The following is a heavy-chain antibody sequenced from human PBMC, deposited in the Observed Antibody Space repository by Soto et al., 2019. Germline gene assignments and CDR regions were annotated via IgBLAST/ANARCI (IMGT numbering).Heavy chain of an antibody. D-gene: IGHD2-2*02. V-gene: IGHV3-21*01. CDR2: ISSRSDI. Sequence: KAGGSLRLFCVGSGFTFSTYSINWVRQAPGKGLEWVSSISSRSDIYYADSVKGRFTISRDNAKNSVSLQMNSLRAEDTAVYYCAREYTAWPLAYGLDVWGQGTTVTVSS. CDR3: AREYTAWPLAYGLDV. J-gene: IGHJ6*02. CDR1: GFTFSTYS.